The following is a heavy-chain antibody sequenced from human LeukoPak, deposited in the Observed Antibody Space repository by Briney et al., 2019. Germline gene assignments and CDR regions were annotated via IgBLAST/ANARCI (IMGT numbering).Heavy chain of an antibody. V-gene: IGHV3-23*01. CDR1: GFTFDDYG. Sequence: GGSLRLSCAASGFTFDDYGMSWVRQAPGKGLEWVSAISGSGGSTYYADSVKGRFTISRDNSKNTLYLQMNSLRAEDTAVYYCAKQNLYNWFDPWGQGTLVTVSS. D-gene: IGHD1-14*01. CDR2: ISGSGGST. J-gene: IGHJ5*02. CDR3: AKQNLYNWFDP.